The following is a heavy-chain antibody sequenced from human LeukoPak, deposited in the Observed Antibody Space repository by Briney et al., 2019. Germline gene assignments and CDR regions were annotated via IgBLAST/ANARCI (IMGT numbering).Heavy chain of an antibody. J-gene: IGHJ4*02. Sequence: DGSEKYYADSVKGRFTISRDNSKNTLFLQMSSLRPEDTAVYYCAKDIGSYYDYWGQGILVTVSS. D-gene: IGHD3-10*01. V-gene: IGHV3-30*15. CDR2: DGSEK. CDR3: AKDIGSYYDY.